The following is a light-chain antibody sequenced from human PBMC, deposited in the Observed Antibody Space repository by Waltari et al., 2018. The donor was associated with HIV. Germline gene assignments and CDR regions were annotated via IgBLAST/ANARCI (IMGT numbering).Light chain of an antibody. Sequence: EIVMTQSPPTLSVSPGERVTLPCRASQSVGRNLAWYQQRPGQAPRLLIYVASTRATGIPARFRGSGSGTELTLTISSLQSEDFAVYYCQQYDIWPPAETFGQGTKVEIK. V-gene: IGKV3-15*01. CDR2: VAS. CDR1: QSVGRN. CDR3: QQYDIWPPAET. J-gene: IGKJ1*01.